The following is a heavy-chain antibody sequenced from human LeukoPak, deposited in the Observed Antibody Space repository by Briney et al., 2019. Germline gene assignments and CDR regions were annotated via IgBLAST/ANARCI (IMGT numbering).Heavy chain of an antibody. CDR2: ISSSSSYI. J-gene: IGHJ4*02. Sequence: GGSLRLSCAASGFTFSSYSMNWVRQAPGKGLEWVSSISSSSSYIYYADSVKGRFTISRDNAKNSLYLQMNSLRAEDTAVYYCARGLRTYYYGSGSSEYFDYWGQGTLVTVSS. CDR1: GFTFSSYS. D-gene: IGHD3-10*01. CDR3: ARGLRTYYYGSGSSEYFDY. V-gene: IGHV3-21*01.